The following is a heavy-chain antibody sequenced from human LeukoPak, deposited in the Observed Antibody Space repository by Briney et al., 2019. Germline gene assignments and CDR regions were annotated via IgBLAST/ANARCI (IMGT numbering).Heavy chain of an antibody. CDR3: ARDVKYSSAFDAFDI. CDR2: IYYSGST. CDR1: GGSISSSSYY. J-gene: IGHJ3*02. V-gene: IGHV4-39*07. Sequence: PSETLSLTCTVSGGSISSSSYYWGWIRQPPGKGLEWIGSIYYSGSTYYNPSLKSRVTISVDTSKNQFSLKLSSVTAADTAVYYCARDVKYSSAFDAFDIWGQGTMVTVSS. D-gene: IGHD6-19*01.